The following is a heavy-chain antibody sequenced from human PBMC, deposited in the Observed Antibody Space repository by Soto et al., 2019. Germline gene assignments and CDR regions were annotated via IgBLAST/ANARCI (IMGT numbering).Heavy chain of an antibody. D-gene: IGHD3-10*01. CDR1: GFTFSSYD. Sequence: EVQLVESGGGLVQPGGSLRLSCAASGFTFSSYDMHWVRQATGKGLEWVSAIGTAGDTYYPGSVKGRFTISRENAKSSLYLQMNSLRAEDTAVYYCARGSMVRGVIIPQNIDYWGQGTLVTVSS. CDR2: IGTAGDT. CDR3: ARGSMVRGVIIPQNIDY. V-gene: IGHV3-13*01. J-gene: IGHJ4*02.